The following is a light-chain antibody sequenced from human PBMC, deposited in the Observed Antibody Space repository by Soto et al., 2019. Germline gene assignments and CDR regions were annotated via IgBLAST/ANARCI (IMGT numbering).Light chain of an antibody. CDR1: QSVSSNV. V-gene: IGKV3-20*01. J-gene: IGKJ1*01. Sequence: EIVLTQSPGTLSLSPGERATLSCRASQSVSSNVLAWYQQKPGQAPRLFIYDAANRATGIPDRFNGSGSGTDFTLTISRLEPEDFAVYYCQQYSSSPRTFGQGTKVEIK. CDR3: QQYSSSPRT. CDR2: DAA.